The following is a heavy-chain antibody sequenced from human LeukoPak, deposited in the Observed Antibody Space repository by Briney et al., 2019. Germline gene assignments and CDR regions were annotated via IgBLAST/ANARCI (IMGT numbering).Heavy chain of an antibody. J-gene: IGHJ3*02. CDR2: IYYSGST. V-gene: IGHV4-61*05. D-gene: IGHD3-10*01. CDR1: GGSISSSSYY. Sequence: SETLSLTCTVSGGSISSSSYYWGWIRQPPGKGLEWIGYIYYSGSTNYNPSLKSRVTISVDTSKNQFSLKLSSVTAADTAVYYCARSSYSLAFDIWGQGTMVTVSS. CDR3: ARSSYSLAFDI.